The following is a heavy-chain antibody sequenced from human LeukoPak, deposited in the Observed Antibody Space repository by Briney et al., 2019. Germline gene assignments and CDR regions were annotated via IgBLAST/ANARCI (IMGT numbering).Heavy chain of an antibody. Sequence: SETLSLTCTVSGGSISSSGYYWGWIRQPPGKGLEWIGSIYYSGGTYYNPSLKSRVTISVDTSKNQFSLKLSSVTAADTAVYYCARLLIVVVSEYFDLWGRGTLVTVSS. CDR3: ARLLIVVVSEYFDL. D-gene: IGHD3-22*01. CDR1: GGSISSSGYY. J-gene: IGHJ2*01. V-gene: IGHV4-39*01. CDR2: IYYSGGT.